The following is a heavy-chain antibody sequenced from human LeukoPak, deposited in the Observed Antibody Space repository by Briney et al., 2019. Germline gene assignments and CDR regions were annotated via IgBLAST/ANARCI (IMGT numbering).Heavy chain of an antibody. Sequence: PSETLSLTCTVSGYSISSGYYWGWIRPPPGKGLEWIGSIYHSVNTYYTPSLKSRVTISVDTSKNQFSLKLTSVTAADTAVYYCAREDNDYGGEDYWGQGTLVTVSS. J-gene: IGHJ4*02. CDR1: GYSISSGYY. D-gene: IGHD4-23*01. V-gene: IGHV4-38-2*02. CDR3: AREDNDYGGEDY. CDR2: IYHSVNT.